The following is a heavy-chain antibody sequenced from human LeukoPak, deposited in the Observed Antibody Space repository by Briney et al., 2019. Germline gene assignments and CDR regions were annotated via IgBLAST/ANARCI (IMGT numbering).Heavy chain of an antibody. J-gene: IGHJ4*02. CDR3: ARDTFQPGLIDS. Sequence: GGSLRLSCAASGFTFSRFAMKWVRQAPGKGGEWVSYINTDRSDIHYADSVKGRFTIYRDNARNTLYLQLSSLRAEHSAVYYCARDTFQPGLIDSWGQGTLVTVSS. D-gene: IGHD2-2*01. CDR1: GFTFSRFA. CDR2: INTDRSDI. V-gene: IGHV3-21*05.